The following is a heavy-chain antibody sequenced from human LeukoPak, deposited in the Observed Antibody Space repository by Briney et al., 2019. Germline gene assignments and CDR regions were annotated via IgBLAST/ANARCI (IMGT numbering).Heavy chain of an antibody. CDR1: GFPFTSSS. J-gene: IGHJ4*02. CDR3: AAVFGSGYYYYFDY. Sequence: GTSVKVSCKASGFPFTSSSMRWVRQARGQRLEWIGWIAVASGNTNYAQKFQGRVTITRDMSTSTAYMELSSLRSEDTAVYYCAAVFGSGYYYYFDYWGQGTLVTVSS. D-gene: IGHD3-22*01. V-gene: IGHV1-58*02. CDR2: IAVASGNT.